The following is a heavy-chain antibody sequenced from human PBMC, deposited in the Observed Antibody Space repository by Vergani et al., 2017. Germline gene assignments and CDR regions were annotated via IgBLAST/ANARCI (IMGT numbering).Heavy chain of an antibody. J-gene: IGHJ4*02. Sequence: QVQLQESGPGLVKPSETLSLTCTVSGGSISSYYWSWIRQPPGKGLEWIGYIYYSGSTNYNPSLKSLVTISVDTSTNQFSLKLSSVTAADTAVYYCARGGGSYSPLDYWGQGTLVTVSS. CDR1: GGSISSYY. CDR2: IYYSGST. D-gene: IGHD1-26*01. CDR3: ARGGGSYSPLDY. V-gene: IGHV4-59*01.